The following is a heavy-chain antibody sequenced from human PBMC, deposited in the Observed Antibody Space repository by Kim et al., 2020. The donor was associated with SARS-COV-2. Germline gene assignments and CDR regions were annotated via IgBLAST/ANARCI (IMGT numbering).Heavy chain of an antibody. CDR2: ISYAGTM. D-gene: IGHD3-10*01. V-gene: IGHV4-59*08. CDR3: ARHLSGSWAFYNVGY. Sequence: SETLSLTCNVSGVSISGDYWSWIRQTPEKGLQWIASISYAGTMSYNPSLKSRVTISVDTSKNQVSLKLSSVTAADTAMYYCARHLSGSWAFYNVGYLGQG. J-gene: IGHJ4*02. CDR1: GVSISGDY.